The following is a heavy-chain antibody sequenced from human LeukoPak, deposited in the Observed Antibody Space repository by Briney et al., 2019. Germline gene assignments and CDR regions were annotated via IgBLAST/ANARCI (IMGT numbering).Heavy chain of an antibody. Sequence: GGSLRLSCAASGLTFSNYGMHWVRQAPGKGLEWVAFIRYDASNKYYADSVKGRFTISRDNSRNTLYLQMSSLRAEDTAVYCCATNSSGWFHWGQGTLVTVSS. CDR2: IRYDASNK. V-gene: IGHV3-30*02. D-gene: IGHD6-19*01. CDR1: GLTFSNYG. CDR3: ATNSSGWFH. J-gene: IGHJ4*02.